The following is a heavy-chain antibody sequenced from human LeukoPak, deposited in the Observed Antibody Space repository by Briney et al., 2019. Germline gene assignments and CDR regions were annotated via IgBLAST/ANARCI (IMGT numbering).Heavy chain of an antibody. D-gene: IGHD4-17*01. J-gene: IGHJ6*02. V-gene: IGHV3-23*01. CDR1: GLTFGSYA. Sequence: GGSLRLSCAASGLTFGSYAMSWVRQAPGKGLEWVSGISASDGSAYYADSVKGRFTISRDNAKNSLYLQMNSLRAEDTAVYYCVAVTKYYYYYGMDVWGQGTTVTVSS. CDR3: VAVTKYYYYYGMDV. CDR2: ISASDGSA.